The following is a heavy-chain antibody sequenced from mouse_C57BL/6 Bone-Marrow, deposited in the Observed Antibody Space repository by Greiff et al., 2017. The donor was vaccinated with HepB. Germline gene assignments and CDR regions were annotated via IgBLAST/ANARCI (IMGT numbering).Heavy chain of an antibody. CDR2: INPSSGYT. CDR1: GYTFTSYT. Sequence: QVQLQQSGAELARPGASVKMSCKASGYTFTSYTIHWVKQRPGQGLEWIGYINPSSGYTKYNQKFKDKATLTADKSSSTAYMQLSSLTSEDSAVYYCARSGYYYGSSFDYWGQGTTLTVSS. D-gene: IGHD1-1*01. CDR3: ARSGYYYGSSFDY. V-gene: IGHV1-4*01. J-gene: IGHJ2*01.